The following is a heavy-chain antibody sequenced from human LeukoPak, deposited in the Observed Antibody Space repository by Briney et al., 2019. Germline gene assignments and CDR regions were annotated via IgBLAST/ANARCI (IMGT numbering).Heavy chain of an antibody. CDR1: GFTFSGYS. D-gene: IGHD1-26*01. V-gene: IGHV3-48*01. CDR2: ISSSSSTI. Sequence: GGSLRLSCAASGFTFSGYSMNWVRQAPGKGLEWVSYISSSSSTIYYADSVKGRFTISRDNAKNSLYLQMNSLRAEDTAVYYCARVRGSYASDYWGQGTLVTVSS. J-gene: IGHJ4*02. CDR3: ARVRGSYASDY.